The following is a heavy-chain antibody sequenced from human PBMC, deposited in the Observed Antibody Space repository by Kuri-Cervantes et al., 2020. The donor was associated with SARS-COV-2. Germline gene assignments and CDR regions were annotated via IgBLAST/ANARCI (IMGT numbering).Heavy chain of an antibody. CDR2: IRYDGTNK. V-gene: IGHV3-30*02. CDR1: GFTFSGYG. J-gene: IGHJ4*02. Sequence: GGSLRLSCVASGFTFSGYGMHWVRQAPGKGLEWVAFIRYDGTNKHYAESAKGRFSISSDNSKNTLYLQVNSLRAEDTAVYYCAKNHGGGYDFSIHFDTYFGYWGQGTLVTVSS. D-gene: IGHD3-3*01. CDR3: AKNHGGGYDFSIHFDTYFGY.